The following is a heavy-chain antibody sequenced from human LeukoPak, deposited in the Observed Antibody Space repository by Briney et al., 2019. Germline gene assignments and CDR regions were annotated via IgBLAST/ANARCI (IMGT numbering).Heavy chain of an antibody. CDR3: AKSNGYGLVDI. Sequence: PSETLSLTCTVSGGSISNYYWSWIRQPPGKGLEWIGYIYYSGSTNYNHPLKSRVTMSVDTSSNQCSLKLNSVTAADTAVYYCAKSNGYGLVDIWGQGTMVTVSS. J-gene: IGHJ3*02. D-gene: IGHD3-10*01. CDR1: GGSISNYY. CDR2: IYYSGST. V-gene: IGHV4-59*12.